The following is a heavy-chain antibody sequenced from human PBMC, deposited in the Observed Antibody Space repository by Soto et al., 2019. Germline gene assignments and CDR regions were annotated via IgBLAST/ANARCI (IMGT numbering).Heavy chain of an antibody. CDR2: IWYDGSNK. CDR3: ARAQYTGSYFDACDV. CDR1: GFSFSSYG. V-gene: IGHV3-33*03. J-gene: IGHJ3*01. Sequence: GGSLRLSCAASGFSFSSYGMHWVRQAPGKGLDWVAVIWYDGSNKYYAESVRGRFTISRDNSKNTLYVQMNSLTVEDTAVYYCARAQYTGSYFDACDVWGQGTMVTVSS. D-gene: IGHD1-26*01.